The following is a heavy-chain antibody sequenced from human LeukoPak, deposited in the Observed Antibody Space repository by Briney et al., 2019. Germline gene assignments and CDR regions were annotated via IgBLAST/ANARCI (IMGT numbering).Heavy chain of an antibody. D-gene: IGHD3-9*01. J-gene: IGHJ3*02. CDR3: AKLHYDILTGYFPDAFDI. V-gene: IGHV3-23*01. CDR2: ISGSGGST. Sequence: PGGSLRLSCAASGFTFSSYAMSWVRQAPGKGLEWFSAISGSGGSTYYADSVKGRFTISRDNSKNTLYLQMNSLRAEDTAVYYCAKLHYDILTGYFPDAFDIWGQGTMVTVSS. CDR1: GFTFSSYA.